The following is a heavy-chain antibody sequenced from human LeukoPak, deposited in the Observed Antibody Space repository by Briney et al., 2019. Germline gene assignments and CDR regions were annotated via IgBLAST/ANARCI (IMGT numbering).Heavy chain of an antibody. J-gene: IGHJ6*02. D-gene: IGHD5-24*01. CDR1: GGSISSGGYY. CDR3: ARGEMATIGREIYYYYYYGMDV. Sequence: SETLSLTCTVSGGSISSGGYYWSWIRQPPGKGLEWIGYIYHSGSTYYNPSLKSRVTISVDRSKNQFSLKPSSVTAADTAVYYCARGEMATIGREIYYYYYYGMDVWGQGTTVTVSS. V-gene: IGHV4-30-2*01. CDR2: IYHSGST.